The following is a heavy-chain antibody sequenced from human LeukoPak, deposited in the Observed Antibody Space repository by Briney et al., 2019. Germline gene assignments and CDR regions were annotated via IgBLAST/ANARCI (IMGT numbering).Heavy chain of an antibody. V-gene: IGHV4-59*08. Sequence: PSETLSLTCTVSGGSIRSYYWSWIRQPPEKGLEWIGYISYSGRSNYNPSLKSRVTFWLDTSKNQFFLELTSVTAADTAVYYCARQNPAASGRGLDYWGQGTLVTVSS. J-gene: IGHJ4*02. CDR1: GGSIRSYY. CDR3: ARQNPAASGRGLDY. CDR2: ISYSGRS. D-gene: IGHD6-13*01.